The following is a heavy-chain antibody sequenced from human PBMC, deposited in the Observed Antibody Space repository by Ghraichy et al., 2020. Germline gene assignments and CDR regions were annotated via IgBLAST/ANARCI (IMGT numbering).Heavy chain of an antibody. CDR2: IYYSGST. CDR1: GGSISSSNYY. D-gene: IGHD6-19*01. CDR3: ATTPYILAVAGNNWFDP. Sequence: SETLSLTCTVSGGSISSSNYYWGWIRQPPGKGLEWIGSIYYSGSTYYNPSLKSRVTISVDTSKNQFSLKLSSVTAADTAVYYCATTPYILAVAGNNWFDPWGQGTLVTVSS. V-gene: IGHV4-39*01. J-gene: IGHJ5*02.